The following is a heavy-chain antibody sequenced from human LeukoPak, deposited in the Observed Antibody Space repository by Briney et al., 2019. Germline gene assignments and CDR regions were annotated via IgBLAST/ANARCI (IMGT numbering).Heavy chain of an antibody. V-gene: IGHV3-23*01. D-gene: IGHD3-22*01. Sequence: PGGSLRLSCAASGFTFSSYAMTWVRQAPGKGLEWVSSVSASGSSTYYADSVKGRFTISRDNSKNTLYLQMNSLRAEDTAVYYCAKLREYYDSSGTTDWGQGTLVTVSS. CDR2: VSASGSST. J-gene: IGHJ4*02. CDR1: GFTFSSYA. CDR3: AKLREYYDSSGTTD.